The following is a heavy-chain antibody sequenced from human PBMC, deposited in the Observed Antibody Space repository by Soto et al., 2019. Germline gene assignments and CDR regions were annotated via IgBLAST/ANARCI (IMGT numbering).Heavy chain of an antibody. CDR2: IYSDGTI. Sequence: EVQLVEAGGGLVQPGGSLRLSCAASGFTVSSNYMNWVRQAPGKGLEWVSVIYSDGTIYYADFVKGRFTTSRDNPKNTLFLQMNSLRVEDTAEYYCARENTPVGIAAAGAPLDYWGQGTLVTVFS. CDR3: ARENTPVGIAAAGAPLDY. J-gene: IGHJ4*02. D-gene: IGHD6-13*01. CDR1: GFTVSSNY. V-gene: IGHV3-66*01.